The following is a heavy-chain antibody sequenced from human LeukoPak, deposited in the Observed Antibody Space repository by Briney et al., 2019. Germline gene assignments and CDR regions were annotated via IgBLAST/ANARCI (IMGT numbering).Heavy chain of an antibody. Sequence: ASVKVSCKASGYTFTSYGITWVRQAPGQGLEWMGWTSVYNGNTNYAQKVKGRVTMTTDTSTSTAYMELRSLRSDDTAVYYCAKVVGSAWYDYWGQGTLVTVSS. CDR1: GYTFTSYG. D-gene: IGHD2-15*01. CDR2: TSVYNGNT. CDR3: AKVVGSAWYDY. J-gene: IGHJ4*02. V-gene: IGHV1-18*01.